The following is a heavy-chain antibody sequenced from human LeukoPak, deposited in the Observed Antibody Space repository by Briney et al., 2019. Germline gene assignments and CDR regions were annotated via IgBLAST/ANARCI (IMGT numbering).Heavy chain of an antibody. CDR1: GFTFSNAW. V-gene: IGHV3-15*01. D-gene: IGHD2-2*01. Sequence: GGSLRLSCAASGFTFSNAWMSWVRQAPGKGLEWVGRIKSKTDGGTTDYAAPVKGRFTISRDDSKNTLSLQMNSLKTEDTAVYYCITPPNGCSSSTCYFVYGMDVWGQGTTVTVSS. CDR3: ITPPNGCSSSTCYFVYGMDV. J-gene: IGHJ6*02. CDR2: IKSKTDGGTT.